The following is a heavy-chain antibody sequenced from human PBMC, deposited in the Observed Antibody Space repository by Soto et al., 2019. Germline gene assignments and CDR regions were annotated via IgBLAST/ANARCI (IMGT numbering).Heavy chain of an antibody. CDR2: IYYSGST. V-gene: IGHV4-39*01. CDR3: ARQGGVRIVATISVS. J-gene: IGHJ4*02. Sequence: QLQLQESGPGLVKPSETLSLTCTVSGGSISSSSYYWGWIRQPPGKGLEWIGSIYYSGSTYYNPSLKSRVTISVATSKNQFSLKLSSVTAADTAVYYCARQGGVRIVATISVSWGQGTLVTVS. D-gene: IGHD5-12*01. CDR1: GGSISSSSYY.